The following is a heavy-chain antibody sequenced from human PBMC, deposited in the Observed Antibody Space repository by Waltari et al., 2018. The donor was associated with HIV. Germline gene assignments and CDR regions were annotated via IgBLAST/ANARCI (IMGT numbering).Heavy chain of an antibody. V-gene: IGHV4-39*07. CDR3: AGELELDSFDY. J-gene: IGHJ4*02. D-gene: IGHD1-7*01. CDR2: IYYSGST. CDR1: GGSITSSSYH. Sequence: QLQLQESGPGLVKPSETLSLTCTVSGGSITSSSYHWGWIRQPPGKGLEWIGSIYYSGSTYYNPSLKSRVTISVDTSKNQFSLKLSSVTAADTAVYYCAGELELDSFDYWGQGTLVTVSS.